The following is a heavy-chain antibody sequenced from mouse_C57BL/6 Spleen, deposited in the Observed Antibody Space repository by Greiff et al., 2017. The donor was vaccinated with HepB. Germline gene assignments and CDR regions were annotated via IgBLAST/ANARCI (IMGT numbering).Heavy chain of an antibody. D-gene: IGHD1-1*01. CDR2: IYPGDGDT. V-gene: IGHV1-82*01. CDR3: ARKLITTVRYFDV. J-gene: IGHJ1*03. CDR1: GYAFSSSW. Sequence: VKLVESGPELVKPGASVKISCKASGYAFSSSWMNWVKQRPGKGLEWIGRIYPGDGDTNYNGKFKGKATLTADKSSSTAYMQLSSLTSEDSAVYFCARKLITTVRYFDVWGTGTTVTVSS.